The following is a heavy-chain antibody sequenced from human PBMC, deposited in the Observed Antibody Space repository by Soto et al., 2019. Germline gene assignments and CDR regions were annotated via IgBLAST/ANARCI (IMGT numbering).Heavy chain of an antibody. Sequence: GVLRLSCAASGFTFSSYWMHWVRQAPGKGLVWVSRINSDGSSTSYADSVKGRFTISRDNAKNTLYLQMNSLRAEDTAVYYCARVKDTTVLRYFDWLLLSMDVWGKGTTVTVSS. D-gene: IGHD3-9*01. CDR3: ARVKDTTVLRYFDWLLLSMDV. CDR2: INSDGSST. V-gene: IGHV3-74*01. CDR1: GFTFSSYW. J-gene: IGHJ6*03.